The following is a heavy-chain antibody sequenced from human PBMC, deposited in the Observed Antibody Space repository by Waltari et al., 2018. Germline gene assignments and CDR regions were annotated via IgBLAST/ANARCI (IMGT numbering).Heavy chain of an antibody. CDR2: ISTRDSSI. D-gene: IGHD3-16*01. J-gene: IGHJ6*03. V-gene: IGHV3-48*03. Sequence: EVQLVESGGGLVQPGGSLRRSCVASGFTFRRYEVNWFRQAPGKGLELISHISTRDSSIFYADSVKGRFTISRDNAKNSLYLQMNSLRGEDTAVYYCARVGGNYYYYMDVWGKGTTVTVSS. CDR1: GFTFRRYE. CDR3: ARVGGNYYYYMDV.